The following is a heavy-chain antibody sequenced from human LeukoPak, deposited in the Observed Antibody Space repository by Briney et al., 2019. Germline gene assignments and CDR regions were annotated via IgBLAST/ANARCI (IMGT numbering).Heavy chain of an antibody. J-gene: IGHJ4*02. V-gene: IGHV4-30-4*01. CDR1: GGSISSGDYY. D-gene: IGHD2-21*02. CDR2: IYYSGST. CDR3: ARSFRVVTAYYFDY. Sequence: PSETRSLTCTVSGGSISSGDYYWSWIRQPPGKGLEWIGYIYYSGSTYYNPSLKSRVTISVDTSKNQFSLKLSSVTAADTAVYYCARSFRVVTAYYFDYWGQGTLVTVSS.